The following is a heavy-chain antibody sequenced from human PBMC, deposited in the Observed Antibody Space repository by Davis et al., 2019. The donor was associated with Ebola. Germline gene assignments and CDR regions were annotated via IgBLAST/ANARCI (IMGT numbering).Heavy chain of an antibody. V-gene: IGHV4-39*01. CDR3: ARGIAAAGPFDY. CDR1: GGSISSRSYY. D-gene: IGHD6-13*01. CDR2: LYYTGST. J-gene: IGHJ4*02. Sequence: MPSETLSLTCTVSGGSISSRSYYWAWIRQPPGKGLEWIGSLYYTGSTYNNPSLKSRVTISVDMSKNQFSLQLSSVTAADTAVYYCARGIAAAGPFDYWGQGTLVTVSS.